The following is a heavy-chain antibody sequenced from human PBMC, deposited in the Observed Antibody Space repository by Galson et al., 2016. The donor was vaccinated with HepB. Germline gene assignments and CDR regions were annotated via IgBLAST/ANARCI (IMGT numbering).Heavy chain of an antibody. J-gene: IGHJ2*01. CDR3: ARGGTRGILDWYFDL. V-gene: IGHV3-11*06. Sequence: SLRLSCAVSGFDFSDYHIDWVRQAPGKGLEWVSHISPSSAFSEYEDSVKGRVSISRDNANNSLSLQMDSLRAEDTAVYFCARGGTRGILDWYFDLWGRGTLVTVSS. D-gene: IGHD1-1*01. CDR2: ISPSSAF. CDR1: GFDFSDYH.